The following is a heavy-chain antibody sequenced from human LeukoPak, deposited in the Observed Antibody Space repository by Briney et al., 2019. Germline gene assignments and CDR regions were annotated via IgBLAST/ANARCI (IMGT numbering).Heavy chain of an antibody. CDR1: GFTFSSYS. CDR3: ARDSLYSSGWYRWFDP. D-gene: IGHD6-19*01. V-gene: IGHV3-21*01. J-gene: IGHJ5*02. Sequence: WGSLRLSCAASGFTFSSYSINWVRQAPGKGLECVSSISSSSSYIYYADSVKGRFTISRDNAKNSLYLQMNSLRAEDTAVYYCARDSLYSSGWYRWFDPWGQGTLVTVSS. CDR2: ISSSSSYI.